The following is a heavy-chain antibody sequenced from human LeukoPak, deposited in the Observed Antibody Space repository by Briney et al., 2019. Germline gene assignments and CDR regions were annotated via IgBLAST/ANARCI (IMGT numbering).Heavy chain of an antibody. CDR3: ARRRGVVPAAANWFDP. J-gene: IGHJ5*02. CDR2: INPSGGST. D-gene: IGHD2-2*01. CDR1: GYTFTSYY. Sequence: ASVKVSCKASGYTFTSYYMHWVRQAPGQGLEWMGIINPSGGSTSYAQKFQGRVTMTRNTSISTAYMELSSLRSEDTAVYYCARRRGVVPAAANWFDPWGQGTLVTVSS. V-gene: IGHV1-46*01.